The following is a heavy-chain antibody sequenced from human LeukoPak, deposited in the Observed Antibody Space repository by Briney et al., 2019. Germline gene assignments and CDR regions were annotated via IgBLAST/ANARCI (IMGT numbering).Heavy chain of an antibody. Sequence: GGPLRLSCAASGFPFRLCAMMGVRRAPGKGLEWVSDISCRGGSTYYADSVKGRFTISRDNSKNTLYLQMNSLRAEDTAVYYCAKDLPYYDSSGYYWGVWDVWGQGTTVTVSS. CDR1: GFPFRLCA. CDR3: AKDLPYYDSSGYYWGVWDV. J-gene: IGHJ6*02. CDR2: ISCRGGST. V-gene: IGHV3-23*01. D-gene: IGHD3-22*01.